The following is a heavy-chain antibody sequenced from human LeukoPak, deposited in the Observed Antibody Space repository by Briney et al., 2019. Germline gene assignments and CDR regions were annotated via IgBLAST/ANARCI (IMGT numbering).Heavy chain of an antibody. J-gene: IGHJ2*01. CDR2: INTDGSTI. Sequence: GGSLRLSCAASGFSFRTYGMHWVRQAPGKGLVWVSRINTDGSTISYADSVKGRFTISRDNAKNTVYLQMNSLGAEDTALYFCARVNTGNWHFDLWGRGTLVTVSS. CDR3: ARVNTGNWHFDL. CDR1: GFSFRTYG. V-gene: IGHV3-74*01. D-gene: IGHD3-10*01.